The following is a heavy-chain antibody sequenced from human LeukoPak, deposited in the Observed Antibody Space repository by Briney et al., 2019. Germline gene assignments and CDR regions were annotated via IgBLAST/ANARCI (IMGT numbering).Heavy chain of an antibody. Sequence: PSQTLSLTCTVSGGSISSGDYYWSWIRQPPGKGLEWIGYIYYSGSTYYNPSLKSRVTISVDTSKNQFSLKLSSVTAADTAVYYCAQQRGNYGSGSYLAWGQGTLVTVSS. CDR2: IYYSGST. CDR3: AQQRGNYGSGSYLA. V-gene: IGHV4-30-4*01. D-gene: IGHD3-10*01. J-gene: IGHJ5*02. CDR1: GGSISSGDYY.